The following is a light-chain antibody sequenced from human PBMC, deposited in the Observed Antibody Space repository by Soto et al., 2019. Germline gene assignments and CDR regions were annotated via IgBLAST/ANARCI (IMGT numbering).Light chain of an antibody. V-gene: IGKV3-20*01. CDR1: QSINSKS. Sequence: EIVLTQSPGTLSLSPGEGATVSCRVSQSINSKSLVWYQRKFGQAPRLLIYNTSSRATGIPDRFSGSGSGTDLTLSISRLEPEDFAVYYCQHYGGSFIFGPGTKVDIK. CDR2: NTS. CDR3: QHYGGSFI. J-gene: IGKJ3*01.